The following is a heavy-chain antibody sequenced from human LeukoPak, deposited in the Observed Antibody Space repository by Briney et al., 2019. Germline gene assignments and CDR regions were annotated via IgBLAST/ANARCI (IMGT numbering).Heavy chain of an antibody. CDR3: ARDNDYGPDY. D-gene: IGHD4/OR15-4a*01. CDR2: IKPDSGAT. Sequence: ASVKVSCKASGYTFTVHYMHWLRQAPGQGLEWMGWIKPDSGATNFAQNFQGRVTMTSDTSINTAYMELSSLRSDDTATYYCARDNDYGPDYWGQGTLVTVSA. CDR1: GYTFTVHY. V-gene: IGHV1-2*02. J-gene: IGHJ4*02.